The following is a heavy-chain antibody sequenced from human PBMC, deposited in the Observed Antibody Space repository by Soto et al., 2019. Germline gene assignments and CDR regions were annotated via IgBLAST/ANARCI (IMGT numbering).Heavy chain of an antibody. CDR2: IYYSGST. CDR1: GGSISSYY. D-gene: IGHD6-19*01. CDR3: ARWSSGWLGFDY. Sequence: QVQLQESGPGLVKPSETLSLTCTVSGGSISSYYWSWIRQPPGKGLEWIGYIYYSGSTNYNPSLRSRVTISVDPSKNQFSLKLTSVTAADTAVYYCARWSSGWLGFDYWGQGTLVTVSS. V-gene: IGHV4-59*01. J-gene: IGHJ4*02.